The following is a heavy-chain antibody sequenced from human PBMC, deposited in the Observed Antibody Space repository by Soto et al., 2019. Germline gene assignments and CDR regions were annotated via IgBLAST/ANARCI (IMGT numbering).Heavy chain of an antibody. V-gene: IGHV4-34*01. J-gene: IGHJ4*02. CDR2: INHSGST. CDR3: ARGRGQWLVTIDY. CDR1: GGSFSGYY. D-gene: IGHD6-19*01. Sequence: QLQLQQWGAGLLKPSETLSLTCAVYGGSFSGYYWSWIRQPPGKGLEWIGEINHSGSTNYNPSLKSRVTISVDTSKNQFSLKLSSVTAADTAVYYCARGRGQWLVTIDYWGQGTLVTVSS.